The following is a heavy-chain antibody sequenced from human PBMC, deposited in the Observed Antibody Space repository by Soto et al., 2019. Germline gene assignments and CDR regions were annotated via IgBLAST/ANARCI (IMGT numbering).Heavy chain of an antibody. V-gene: IGHV1-18*01. CDR3: ARARLSVGRNWNSWFDP. J-gene: IGHJ5*02. CDR1: GYTFTSYG. CDR2: ISAYNGNT. Sequence: ASVKVSCKASGYTFTSYGISWVRQAPGQGLEWMGWISAYNGNTNYAQKLQGRVTMTTDTSTSTAYMELRSLRSDDTAVYYCARARLSVGRNWNSWFDPWGQGTLVTVSS. D-gene: IGHD1-7*01.